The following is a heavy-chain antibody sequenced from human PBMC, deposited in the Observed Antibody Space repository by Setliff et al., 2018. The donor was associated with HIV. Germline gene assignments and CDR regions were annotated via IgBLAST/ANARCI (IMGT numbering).Heavy chain of an antibody. J-gene: IGHJ5*01. CDR2: LSGSGGST. Sequence: TGGSLRLSCAASELTFSNYAMTWVRQAPGKGLEWVSSLSGSGGSTYYADSVKGRFTISRDNSKNTLYLRMDSLRAEDTAVYYCARGGANPSWFDSWGQGTLVTVSS. CDR1: ELTFSNYA. V-gene: IGHV3-23*01. D-gene: IGHD3-16*01. CDR3: ARGGANPSWFDS.